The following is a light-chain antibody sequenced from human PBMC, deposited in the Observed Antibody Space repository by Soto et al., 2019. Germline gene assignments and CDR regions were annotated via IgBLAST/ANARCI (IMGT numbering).Light chain of an antibody. J-gene: IGKJ5*01. CDR3: QQYNNWPSIT. CDR2: AAS. V-gene: IGKV1-9*01. Sequence: IQLTQSPSSQTESVLHRVTITCQSSQGISSNLAWYQQKPGKAPKVLINAASTLQSGVPSRFSGSGSGTDSTLTISSLQPEDFAVYYCQQYNNWPSITFGQGTRLDIK. CDR1: QGISSN.